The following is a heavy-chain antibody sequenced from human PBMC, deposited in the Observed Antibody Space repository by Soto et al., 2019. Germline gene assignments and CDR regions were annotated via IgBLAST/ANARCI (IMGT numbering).Heavy chain of an antibody. J-gene: IGHJ6*02. V-gene: IGHV1-18*01. D-gene: IGHD2-15*01. CDR1: GYTFTSYG. CDR2: ISAYNGNT. Sequence: ASVKVSCKASGYTFTSYGISWVLQAPGQGLEWMGWISAYNGNTNYAQKLQGRVTMTTDTSTSTAYMELRSLRSDDTAVYYCARGGIVVVIRDYYYGMDVWGQGTTVTVSS. CDR3: ARGGIVVVIRDYYYGMDV.